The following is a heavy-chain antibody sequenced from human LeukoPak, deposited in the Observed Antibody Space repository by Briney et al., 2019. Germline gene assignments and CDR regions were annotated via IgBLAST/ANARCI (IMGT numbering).Heavy chain of an antibody. CDR1: GFXFSSYW. CDR3: ARSAAARRGLYFDY. V-gene: IGHV5-51*01. Sequence: GESLKISCKGSGFXFSSYWICWVRQMPGKGLEWMGIIYPGDSDTRYSPSFQGQVTISADNSITTAYLQWSSLKASDTAMYYCARSAAARRGLYFDYWGQGTLVTISS. CDR2: IYPGDSDT. J-gene: IGHJ4*02. D-gene: IGHD6-6*01.